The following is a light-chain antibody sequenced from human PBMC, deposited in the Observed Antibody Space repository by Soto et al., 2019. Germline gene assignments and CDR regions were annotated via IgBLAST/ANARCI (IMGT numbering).Light chain of an antibody. CDR1: QFVSSW. CDR2: DAS. CDR3: QQYSSYRT. Sequence: DIQMTQSPSTLSASVGDRVTITCRASQFVSSWLAWYQQKPGKAPNLLIYDASNLESGVPSRFSGSGSGTEFTLTISSLQPDDFATYYCQQYSSYRTFGQGTRLEIK. J-gene: IGKJ5*01. V-gene: IGKV1-5*01.